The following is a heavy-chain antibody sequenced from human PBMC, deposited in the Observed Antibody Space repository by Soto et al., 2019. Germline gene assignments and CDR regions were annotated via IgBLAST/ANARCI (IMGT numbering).Heavy chain of an antibody. D-gene: IGHD6-13*01. J-gene: IGHJ6*02. CDR2: FDPEGGET. CDR3: ATERIVSVGTHYYYYGMDF. V-gene: IGHV1-24*01. Sequence: ASVKVSCKVSGYTLTELSMHWVRQAPGKGLEWMGGFDPEGGETIYAQKFQGRVTMTEDTSTDTAYMELSSLRSEDTAVYYCATERIVSVGTHYYYYGMDFWGQGTTVTV. CDR1: GYTLTELS.